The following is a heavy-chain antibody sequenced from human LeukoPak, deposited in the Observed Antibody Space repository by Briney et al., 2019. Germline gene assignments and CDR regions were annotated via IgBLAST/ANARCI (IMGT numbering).Heavy chain of an antibody. J-gene: IGHJ4*02. Sequence: GASATVSCKASGYTFTSYCISCVRQAPGQGLEWMGWISAYNGNTNYAQTLQGRVTITTDTSTSTTYIELRSLRSDDTAVYYCARRRITMVRGVISVYYFDYWGQGTLVTVSS. CDR2: ISAYNGNT. V-gene: IGHV1-18*01. D-gene: IGHD3-10*01. CDR3: ARRRITMVRGVISVYYFDY. CDR1: GYTFTSYC.